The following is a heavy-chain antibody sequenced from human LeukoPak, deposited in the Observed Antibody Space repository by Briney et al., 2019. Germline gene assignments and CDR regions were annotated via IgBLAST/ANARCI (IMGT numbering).Heavy chain of an antibody. CDR1: GFIFSSYA. J-gene: IGHJ4*02. CDR2: ITSSDRT. Sequence: GWSLTLSCAPSGFIFSSYAVAWVRQAPGKGLEWVSSITSSDRTYYADSVKGQFTISRYNDNTTLYMEMTSMRAEDTTVYYCAKGDYGDCYWGQGTLVTVSS. D-gene: IGHD4-17*01. CDR3: AKGDYGDCY. V-gene: IGHV3-23*01.